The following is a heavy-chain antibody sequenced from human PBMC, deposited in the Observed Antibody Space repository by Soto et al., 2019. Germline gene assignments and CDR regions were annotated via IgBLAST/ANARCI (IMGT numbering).Heavy chain of an antibody. Sequence: PSETLSLTCTVSGGSISSYYWSWIRQPPGKGLEWIGYIYYSGSTNYNPSLKSRVTISVDTSKNQFSLKLSSVTAADTAVYYCARALGPYCSGSYYVTAFDYWGQGTLVTVSS. V-gene: IGHV4-59*01. J-gene: IGHJ4*02. CDR3: ARALGPYCSGSYYVTAFDY. CDR1: GGSISSYY. D-gene: IGHD3-10*01. CDR2: IYYSGST.